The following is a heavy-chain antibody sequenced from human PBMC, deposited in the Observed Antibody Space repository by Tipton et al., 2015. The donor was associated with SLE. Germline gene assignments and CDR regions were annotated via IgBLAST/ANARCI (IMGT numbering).Heavy chain of an antibody. D-gene: IGHD3-10*01. V-gene: IGHV4-34*01. Sequence: TLSLTCAVYGGSFSGYYWSWIRQPPGKGLEWIGEINHSGSTNYNPSLKSRVTISVDTSKNQFSLKLSSVTAADTAVYYCARYVLLWFGESSSYGMDVWGQGTTVTVSS. J-gene: IGHJ6*02. CDR1: GGSFSGYY. CDR3: ARYVLLWFGESSSYGMDV. CDR2: INHSGST.